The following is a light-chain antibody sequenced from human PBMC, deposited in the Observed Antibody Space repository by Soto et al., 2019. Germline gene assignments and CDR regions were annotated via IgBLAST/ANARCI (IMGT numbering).Light chain of an antibody. Sequence: QSALTQPASVSGSPGQSITISCTGTSSDVGSYNLVSWYQQHPGKAPKLMIYEGSKRPSGVSNRFSGSKSGNTASLTISGLQAEDEADYYCCSYAGSSTEHVVFGGGTKVTVL. V-gene: IGLV2-23*01. CDR2: EGS. J-gene: IGLJ2*01. CDR1: SSDVGSYNL. CDR3: CSYAGSSTEHVV.